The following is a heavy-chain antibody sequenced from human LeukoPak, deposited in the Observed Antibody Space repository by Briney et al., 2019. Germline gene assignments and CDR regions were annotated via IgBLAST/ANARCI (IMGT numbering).Heavy chain of an antibody. V-gene: IGHV3-43*02. CDR2: ISGDGGST. Sequence: GSLRLSFAASGFTFDDYAMHWVRQAPGKGLEWVSLISGDGGSTYYADSVKGRFTISRDNSKNSLYLQMNSLRTEDTALYYCAKDRSSSGYFYYFDYWGQGTLVTVSS. CDR1: GFTFDDYA. CDR3: AKDRSSSGYFYYFDY. D-gene: IGHD3-22*01. J-gene: IGHJ4*02.